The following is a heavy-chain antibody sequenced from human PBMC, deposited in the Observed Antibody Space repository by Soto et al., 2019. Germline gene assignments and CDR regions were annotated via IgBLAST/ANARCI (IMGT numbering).Heavy chain of an antibody. V-gene: IGHV3-23*01. Sequence: EVQLLESGGGLVQPGGSLRLSCAASGFTFSNFAMSWVRQAPGKGLEWVSGIIGSGGSTYYADSVKGRYTISRYKSKTTLYLQMNSLRAEDTAIYYCAKEGGYSFGPGNYYGMDVWGQGTTVTVSS. CDR3: AKEGGYSFGPGNYYGMDV. CDR1: GFTFSNFA. D-gene: IGHD5-18*01. J-gene: IGHJ6*02. CDR2: IIGSGGST.